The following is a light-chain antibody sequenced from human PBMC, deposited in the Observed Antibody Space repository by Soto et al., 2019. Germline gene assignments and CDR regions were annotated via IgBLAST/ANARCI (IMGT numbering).Light chain of an antibody. CDR3: LQYASPLYT. CDR2: GAS. Sequence: EVVLTQSPGTLSLSPGERATLSCRASQSLSSSFLAWYQKQPGLAPRLLLYGASNRATGIPDRFSGSGSGTDFTLSISRLEPEDFAVYFCLQYASPLYTFGQGTKLEIK. V-gene: IGKV3-20*01. J-gene: IGKJ2*01. CDR1: QSLSSSF.